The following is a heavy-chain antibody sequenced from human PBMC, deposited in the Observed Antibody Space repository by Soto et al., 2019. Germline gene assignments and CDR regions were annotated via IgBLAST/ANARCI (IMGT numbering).Heavy chain of an antibody. CDR2: ISAYNGNT. CDR1: GYTFTNFG. V-gene: IGHV1-18*01. CDR3: ARSIVVVTALDY. D-gene: IGHD2-21*02. Sequence: ASVKVSCKASGYTFTNFGISWVRQAPGQGLEWMGWISAYNGNTNYAQEFQGRVTMTTDTSTSTAYMELRSLRSEDTAVYYCARSIVVVTALDYWGQGTLVTVSS. J-gene: IGHJ4*02.